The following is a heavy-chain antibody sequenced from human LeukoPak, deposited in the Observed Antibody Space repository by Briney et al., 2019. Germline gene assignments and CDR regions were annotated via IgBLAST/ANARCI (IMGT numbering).Heavy chain of an antibody. CDR1: GYTFTSYG. CDR2: ISAYNGNT. CDR3: VRDPPRGYSSSPTPSRLFDY. Sequence: GASVKVSCKASGYTFTSYGISWVRQAPGQGLQWMGWISAYNGNTNYAQKLQGRVTMTTDTSTSTAYMELRSLRSDDTAMYYCVRDPPRGYSSSPTPSRLFDYWAQGTLVSVFS. D-gene: IGHD6-13*01. V-gene: IGHV1-18*01. J-gene: IGHJ4*02.